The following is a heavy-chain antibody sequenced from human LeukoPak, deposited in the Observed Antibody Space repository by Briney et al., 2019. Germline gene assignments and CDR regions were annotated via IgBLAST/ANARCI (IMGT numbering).Heavy chain of an antibody. J-gene: IGHJ4*02. CDR3: ARMGIAAAGAYYFDY. Sequence: GGSLRLSCAASGFTFSSYAMHWVRQAPGEGLEWVAVISYDGSNKYYADSVKGRFTISRDNSKNTLYLQMASLRAEDTAVYYCARMGIAAAGAYYFDYWGQGTLVTVSS. D-gene: IGHD6-13*01. CDR1: GFTFSSYA. CDR2: ISYDGSNK. V-gene: IGHV3-30-3*01.